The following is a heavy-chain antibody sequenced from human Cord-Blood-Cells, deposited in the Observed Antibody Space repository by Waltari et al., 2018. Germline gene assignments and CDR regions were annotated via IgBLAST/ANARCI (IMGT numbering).Heavy chain of an antibody. CDR2: IVPIFGTA. CDR3: ARDRAGYFDL. V-gene: IGHV1-69*01. Sequence: QVQLVQSGAEVKKPGSSVKVSCKASGGTFSSYAISWVRQAPGQGLEWMGGIVPIFGTANYAQKCQGRVTMTADESTSTAYMELGSVRSEDTAVYYCARDRAGYFDLWGRGTLVTVSS. J-gene: IGHJ2*01. CDR1: GGTFSSYA.